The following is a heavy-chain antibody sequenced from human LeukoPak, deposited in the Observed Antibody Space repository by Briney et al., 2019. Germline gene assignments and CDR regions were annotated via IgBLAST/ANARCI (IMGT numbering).Heavy chain of an antibody. CDR2: IYYSGST. J-gene: IGHJ5*02. Sequence: SETLSLTCTVSGGSISSGDYYWSWIRQPPGKGLEWIGYIYYSGSTYYNPSLKSRVTISVDTSKNQFSLKLTSVTAADTAVYYCARAYSSGWYNDFDPWGQGTLVIVSS. D-gene: IGHD6-19*01. CDR3: ARAYSSGWYNDFDP. V-gene: IGHV4-30-4*01. CDR1: GGSISSGDYY.